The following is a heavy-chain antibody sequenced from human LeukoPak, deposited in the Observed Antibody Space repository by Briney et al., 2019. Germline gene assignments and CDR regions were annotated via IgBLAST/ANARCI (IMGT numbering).Heavy chain of an antibody. CDR2: ISAYNGNT. Sequence: GASVKVSCKASGYTFTSYGISWVRQAPGQGLEWMGWISAYNGNTNYAQKLQGRVTMTTDTSTSTAYMELRSLRSDDTAVYYCARLVVVAVTANNWFDPWGQGTLVTVSS. CDR3: ARLVVVAVTANNWFDP. D-gene: IGHD2-15*01. V-gene: IGHV1-18*01. CDR1: GYTFTSYG. J-gene: IGHJ5*02.